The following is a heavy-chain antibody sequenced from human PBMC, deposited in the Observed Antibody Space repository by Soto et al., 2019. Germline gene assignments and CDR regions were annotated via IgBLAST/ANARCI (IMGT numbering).Heavy chain of an antibody. V-gene: IGHV3-23*01. Sequence: EVQLLESGGGLVQPGGSLKLSCAASGFTFSNSVMSWVRQAPGKGPEWVSTIGTSGGSTNYADSVKGRFTISRDNSKNTHYLQMNSLRAEDTAVYYWAKSERFAPRGQGTLVTVSS. CDR1: GFTFSNSV. J-gene: IGHJ5*02. CDR3: AKSERFAP. CDR2: IGTSGGST.